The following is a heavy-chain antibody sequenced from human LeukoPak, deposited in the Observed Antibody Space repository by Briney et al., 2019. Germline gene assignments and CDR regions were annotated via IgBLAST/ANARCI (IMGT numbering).Heavy chain of an antibody. V-gene: IGHV1-69*04. Sequence: GASVKVSCKASGGTFSSYAISWVRQAPGQGLEWMGRIIPILGIANYAQKFQGRVTITADKSTSTAYMELSSLRSEDTAVYYCAXDGGGYELFDYWGQGTLVTVSS. D-gene: IGHD5-12*01. CDR3: AXDGGGYELFDY. J-gene: IGHJ4*02. CDR1: GGTFSSYA. CDR2: IIPILGIA.